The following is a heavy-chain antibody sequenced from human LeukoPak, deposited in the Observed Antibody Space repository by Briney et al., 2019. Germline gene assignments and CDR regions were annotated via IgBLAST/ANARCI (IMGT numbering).Heavy chain of an antibody. J-gene: IGHJ3*02. CDR3: ARERSEYQLLYPDAFDI. Sequence: SETLSLTCTVSGGSISSYYWSWIRQPAGKGLEWIGRIYTSGSTNYNPSLKSRVTMSVDTSKNQFSLKLSSVTAADTAVYYCARERSEYQLLYPDAFDIWGQGTMVTVSS. CDR2: IYTSGST. D-gene: IGHD2-2*02. CDR1: GGSISSYY. V-gene: IGHV4-4*07.